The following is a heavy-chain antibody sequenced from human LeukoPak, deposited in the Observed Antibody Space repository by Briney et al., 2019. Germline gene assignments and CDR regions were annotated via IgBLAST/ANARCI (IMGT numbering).Heavy chain of an antibody. Sequence: KPSETLSLTCTVSGGSISSGSYYWSWIRQPAGKGLAWIGRIYTSGSTNYNPSLKSRVTISVDTSKNQFSLKLSSVTAADTAVYYCASFLRREYYFDYWGQGTLVTVSS. CDR1: GGSISSGSYY. CDR3: ASFLRREYYFDY. V-gene: IGHV4-61*02. J-gene: IGHJ4*02. D-gene: IGHD3-10*01. CDR2: IYTSGST.